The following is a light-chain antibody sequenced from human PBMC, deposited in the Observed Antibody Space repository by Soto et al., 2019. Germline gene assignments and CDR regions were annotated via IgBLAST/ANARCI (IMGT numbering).Light chain of an antibody. Sequence: NFMLTQPHSVSDSPGKTVTISCTRSSGSIASNSVQWYQQRPGSAPTTVIYDNNQRPSGVPDRFSGSIDRSSNSASLTISGLRTEDEADFYCQSYNGNNQVFGGGTQLTVL. J-gene: IGLJ3*02. CDR2: DNN. V-gene: IGLV6-57*03. CDR1: SGSIASNS. CDR3: QSYNGNNQV.